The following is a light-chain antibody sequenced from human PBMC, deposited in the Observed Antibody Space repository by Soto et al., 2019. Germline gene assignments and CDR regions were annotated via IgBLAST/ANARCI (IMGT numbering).Light chain of an antibody. CDR3: QQRSNWPPRLT. V-gene: IGKV3-11*01. Sequence: EIVLTQSPATLSLSPGERATLSCRASQNIVNYLAWYQQKPGQAPRLLISDASDRATGIPDRFSGSGSGTDFTLTISSLEPEDFAVYYCQQRSNWPPRLTFGGGTRVEIK. J-gene: IGKJ4*01. CDR1: QNIVNY. CDR2: DAS.